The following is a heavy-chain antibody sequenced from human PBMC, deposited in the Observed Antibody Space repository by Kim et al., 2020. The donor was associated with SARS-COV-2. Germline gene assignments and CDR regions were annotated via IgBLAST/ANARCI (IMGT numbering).Heavy chain of an antibody. CDR1: GFTFSSYA. Sequence: GGSLRLSCAASGFTFSSYAMHWVRQAPGKGLEWVAVISYDGSNKYYADSVKGRFTISRDNSKNTLYLQMNSLRAEDTAVYYCASLDAFDIWGQGTMVTVS. V-gene: IGHV3-30-3*01. CDR2: ISYDGSNK. CDR3: ASLDAFDI. J-gene: IGHJ3*02.